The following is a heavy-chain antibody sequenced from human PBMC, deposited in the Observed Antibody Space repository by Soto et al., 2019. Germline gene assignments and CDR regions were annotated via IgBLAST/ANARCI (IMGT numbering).Heavy chain of an antibody. Sequence: EVQLVESGGDLVQPGGSLRLSCAASGFAFSGYWMHWVRQAPGKGLVWVSRLNNDGSDTKYAVSVKGRFTISRDNSRNTLYLPLESLRAEDTGVYYCVRASKDGDFWGRGTLVTVSS. CDR2: LNNDGSDT. J-gene: IGHJ4*02. CDR1: GFAFSGYW. V-gene: IGHV3-74*03. CDR3: VRASKDGDF.